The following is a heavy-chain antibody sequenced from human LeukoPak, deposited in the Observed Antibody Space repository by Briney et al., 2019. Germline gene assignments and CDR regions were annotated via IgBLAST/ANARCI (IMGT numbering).Heavy chain of an antibody. J-gene: IGHJ5*02. CDR1: GYSFTNYD. CDR2: ISAYNGNT. D-gene: IGHD6-19*01. V-gene: IGHV1-18*01. CDR3: ARDLSIVAVAGANWFDP. Sequence: ASVKVSCKASGYSFTNYDINWVRQATGQGLEWMGWISAYNGNTNYAQKLQGRVTMTTDTSTSTAYMELRSLRSDDTAVYYCARDLSIVAVAGANWFDPWGQGTLVTVSS.